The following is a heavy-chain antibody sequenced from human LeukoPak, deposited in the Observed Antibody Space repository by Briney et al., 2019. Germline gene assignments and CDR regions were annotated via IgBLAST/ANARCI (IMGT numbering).Heavy chain of an antibody. J-gene: IGHJ4*02. CDR2: IYYSGST. CDR1: GGSISSHY. CDR3: ARLSLNYYDSSGYFDY. Sequence: PSETLSLTCTVSGGSISSHYWSWIRQPPGKGLEWIGYIYYSGSTNYNPSLKSRVTISADTSKNQFSLKLSSVTAADTAVYYCARLSLNYYDSSGYFDYWGQGTLVTVSS. V-gene: IGHV4-59*11. D-gene: IGHD3-22*01.